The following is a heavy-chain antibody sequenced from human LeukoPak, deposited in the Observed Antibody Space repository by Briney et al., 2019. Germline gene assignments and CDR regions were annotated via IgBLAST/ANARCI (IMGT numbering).Heavy chain of an antibody. V-gene: IGHV3-30*03. Sequence: PGGSLRLSCAVSGFTFSSYGMHWVRQAPGKGLEWVAVISNDGSKKYYVDSVKGRFTVSRDNPKSTLYLQMSSLRVEDTAVYYCATELVRRVEAATSDYWGQGTLVTVSS. D-gene: IGHD2-15*01. CDR1: GFTFSSYG. CDR2: ISNDGSKK. CDR3: ATELVRRVEAATSDY. J-gene: IGHJ4*02.